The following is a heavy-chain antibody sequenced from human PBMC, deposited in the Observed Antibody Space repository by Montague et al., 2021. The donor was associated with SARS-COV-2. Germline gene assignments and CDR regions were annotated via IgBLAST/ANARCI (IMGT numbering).Heavy chain of an antibody. CDR1: GGSFSGYY. V-gene: IGHV4-59*01. J-gene: IGHJ6*02. D-gene: IGHD3-3*01. Sequence: SETLSLTCAVYGGSFSGYYWNWIRQPPGKGLEWIGYIYYSGSTNYNPSLKSRVTISVDTSKNQFSLKLSSVTAADTAVHYCARDPWRITIFGVVTRYGMDVWGQGTTVTVSS. CDR2: IYYSGST. CDR3: ARDPWRITIFGVVTRYGMDV.